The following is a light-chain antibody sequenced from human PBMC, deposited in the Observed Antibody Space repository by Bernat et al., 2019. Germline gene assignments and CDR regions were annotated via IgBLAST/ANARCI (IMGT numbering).Light chain of an antibody. CDR1: QSVTNNF. Sequence: EIVLTQSPGTLSLSPGERATLSCRASQSVTNNFLAWYQQKPGQAPRLLIYAASTRATGIPDRFSGSGSGTEFTLTVSRLEPEDFAVYYCHQYGTAPRTFGQGTKVEIK. J-gene: IGKJ1*01. CDR3: HQYGTAPRT. V-gene: IGKV3-20*01. CDR2: AAS.